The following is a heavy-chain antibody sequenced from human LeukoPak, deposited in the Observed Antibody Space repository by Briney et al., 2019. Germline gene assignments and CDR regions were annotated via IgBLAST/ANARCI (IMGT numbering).Heavy chain of an antibody. J-gene: IGHJ4*02. D-gene: IGHD3-22*01. CDR2: INHSGST. CDR1: GGSFSGYY. V-gene: IGHV4-34*01. Sequence: PSETLSLTCAVYGGSFSGYYWSWIRQPPGKGLEWIGEINHSGSTNYNPSLKSRVTISVDTSKNQFSLKLSSVTAADTAVYYCARGGVKWLPDYWGQGTLVTVSS. CDR3: ARGGVKWLPDY.